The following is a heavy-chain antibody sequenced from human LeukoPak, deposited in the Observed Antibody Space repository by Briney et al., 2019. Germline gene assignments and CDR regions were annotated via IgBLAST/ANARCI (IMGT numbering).Heavy chain of an antibody. CDR2: SSYSGST. Sequence: PSQTLSLTCTVAGGSISNYYWSWIRQPPGKELEWIGYSSYSGSTDSNPSLKSRVTISVDTSKNQVSLKLTSVTAADTAVYYCARASGWYWYFDLWGRGTLVTVSS. J-gene: IGHJ2*01. CDR1: GGSISNYY. D-gene: IGHD6-19*01. V-gene: IGHV4-59*01. CDR3: ARASGWYWYFDL.